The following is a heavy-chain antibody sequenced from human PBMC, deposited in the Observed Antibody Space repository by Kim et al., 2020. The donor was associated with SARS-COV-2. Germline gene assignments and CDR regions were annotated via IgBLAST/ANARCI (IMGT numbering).Heavy chain of an antibody. CDR1: GGSISSGDYY. CDR3: AREPTRQWFDP. V-gene: IGHV4-30-4*01. Sequence: SETLSLTCTVSGGSISSGDYYWSWIRQPPGKGLEWIGYIYYSGSTYYNPSLKSRVTISVDTSKNQFSLRLSSVTAADTAVYYCAREPTRQWFDPWGQGTLVTVSS. J-gene: IGHJ5*02. CDR2: IYYSGST.